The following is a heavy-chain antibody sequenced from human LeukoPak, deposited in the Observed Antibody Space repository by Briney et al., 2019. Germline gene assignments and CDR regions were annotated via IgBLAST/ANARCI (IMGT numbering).Heavy chain of an antibody. CDR2: INHSGST. Sequence: SETLSLTCAVYGGSFSSYYWSWIRQPPGKGLEWIGEINHSGSTNYNPSLTSRVTISVDTSKNQFSLKLSSVTAADTAVYYCAASYSSGWYHYYYYYGMDVWGQGTTVTVSS. D-gene: IGHD6-19*01. CDR1: GGSFSSYY. V-gene: IGHV4-34*01. J-gene: IGHJ6*02. CDR3: AASYSSGWYHYYYYYGMDV.